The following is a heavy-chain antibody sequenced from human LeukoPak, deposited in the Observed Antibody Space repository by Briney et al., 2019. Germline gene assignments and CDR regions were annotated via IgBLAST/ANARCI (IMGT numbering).Heavy chain of an antibody. D-gene: IGHD6-19*01. V-gene: IGHV1-46*01. J-gene: IGHJ4*02. CDR1: GYTFTGYY. CDR2: INPSGGST. CDR3: ARGFVAAAYFDY. Sequence: ASVKVSCKASGYTFTGYYMHWVRQAPGQGLEWMGIINPSGGSTSYAQKFQGRVTMTRDMSTSTVYMELSSLRSEDTAVYYCARGFVAAAYFDYWGQGTLVTVSS.